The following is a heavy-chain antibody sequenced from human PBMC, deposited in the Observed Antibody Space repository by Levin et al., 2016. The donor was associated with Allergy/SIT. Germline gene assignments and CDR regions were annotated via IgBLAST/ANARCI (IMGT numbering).Heavy chain of an antibody. Sequence: ASVKVSCKASGGTFSSYAISWVRQAPGQGLEWMGWISAYNGNTNYAQKLQGRVTMTTDTSTSTAYMELRSLRSDDTAVYYCARAYEWAWIDYWGQGTLVTVSS. CDR1: GGTFSSYA. J-gene: IGHJ4*02. V-gene: IGHV1-18*01. CDR2: ISAYNGNT. D-gene: IGHD1-26*01. CDR3: ARAYEWAWIDY.